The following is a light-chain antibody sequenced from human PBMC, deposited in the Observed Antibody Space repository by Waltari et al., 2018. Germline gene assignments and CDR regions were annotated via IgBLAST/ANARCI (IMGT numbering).Light chain of an antibody. Sequence: QSALTQPASVSGSPGRSITIPCPGPSSDVVGYTYASCYHQHPGKAPKLMIYEVSNRPSGVSNRFSGSKSGNTASLTISGLQAEDEADYYCSSYTSSSTPPYVFGTGTKVTVL. CDR3: SSYTSSSTPPYV. CDR1: SSDVVGYTY. V-gene: IGLV2-14*01. CDR2: EVS. J-gene: IGLJ1*01.